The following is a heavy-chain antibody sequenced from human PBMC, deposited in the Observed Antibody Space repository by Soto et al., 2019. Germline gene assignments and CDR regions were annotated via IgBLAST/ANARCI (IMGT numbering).Heavy chain of an antibody. CDR3: ARGNDWDLY. D-gene: IGHD3-9*01. Sequence: SETLSLTCAVYGGSFSGYYWSWIRQPPGKGLEWIGEINHSGSTNYNPSLKSRVTISVDTSKNQFSLKLSSVTAADTAVYYCARGNDWDLYWGQGTLVTVSS. J-gene: IGHJ4*02. V-gene: IGHV4-34*01. CDR1: GGSFSGYY. CDR2: INHSGST.